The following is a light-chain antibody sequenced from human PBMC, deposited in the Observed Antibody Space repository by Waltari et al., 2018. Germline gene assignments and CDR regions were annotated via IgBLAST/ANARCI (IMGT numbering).Light chain of an antibody. V-gene: IGLV10-54*04. CDR3: STWDDSLKSYV. J-gene: IGLJ1*01. CDR1: NNTVATAG. Sequence: QAGLTQPPSVSKHLGQTATVTCTGNNNTVATAGVAWLQQHQGHPPKLLFYRNDNQPSGITERCSEFRSGDTASLTITRLQPEDEADYYCSTWDDSLKSYVFGPGTKVTVL. CDR2: RND.